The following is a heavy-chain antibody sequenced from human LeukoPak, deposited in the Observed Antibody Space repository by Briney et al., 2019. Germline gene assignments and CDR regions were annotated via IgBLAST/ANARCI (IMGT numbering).Heavy chain of an antibody. CDR3: ARALTTLTYEGY. D-gene: IGHD1-1*01. Sequence: GSLRLSCAASGFTFSSYTMHWIRQAPGKGLEWVSSISGSNSYIFYADSVKGRFAVSRDNAKDSLYLQMNSLRAEDTAVYYCARALTTLTYEGYWGQGTLVTVSS. V-gene: IGHV3-21*01. CDR1: GFTFSSYT. CDR2: ISGSNSYI. J-gene: IGHJ4*02.